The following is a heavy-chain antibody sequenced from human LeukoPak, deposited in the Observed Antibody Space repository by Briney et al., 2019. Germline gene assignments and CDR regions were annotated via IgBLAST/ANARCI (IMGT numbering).Heavy chain of an antibody. Sequence: GRSLRLSCAASGFTFSSYGMHWVRQAPGKGLGWVAVISYDGSNKYYADSVKGRFTISRDNSKNTLYLQMNSLRAEDTAVYYCAKALKRGYSYGPADYWGQGTLVTVSS. CDR2: ISYDGSNK. CDR3: AKALKRGYSYGPADY. D-gene: IGHD5-18*01. CDR1: GFTFSSYG. V-gene: IGHV3-30*18. J-gene: IGHJ4*02.